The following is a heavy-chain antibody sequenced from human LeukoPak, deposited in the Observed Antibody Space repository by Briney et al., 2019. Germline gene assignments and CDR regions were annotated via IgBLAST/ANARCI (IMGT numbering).Heavy chain of an antibody. CDR2: IYPGDSDT. V-gene: IGHV5-51*01. CDR1: GYSFPNYW. Sequence: GKSLKISCKGSGYSFPNYWIVWVRQMPGKGLEWMGVIYPGDSDTRYSPSFQGQVTISADKSISTAYLQWSSLKASDTAMYYCARGFYYMDVWGKGTTVTVSS. CDR3: ARGFYYMDV. J-gene: IGHJ6*03.